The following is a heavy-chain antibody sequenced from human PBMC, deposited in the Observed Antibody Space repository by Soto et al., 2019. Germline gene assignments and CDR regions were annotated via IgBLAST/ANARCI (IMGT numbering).Heavy chain of an antibody. CDR3: ATQMEDSSGWYGWFDP. CDR1: GYTLTELS. D-gene: IGHD6-19*01. J-gene: IGHJ5*02. CDR2: FDPEDGET. V-gene: IGHV1-24*01. Sequence: ASVKVSCKVSGYTLTELSMHWVRQAPGKGLEWMGGFDPEDGETIYAQKFQGRVTMTEDTSTDTAYMELSSLRSEDTAVYYCATQMEDSSGWYGWFDPWGQGTLVTVSS.